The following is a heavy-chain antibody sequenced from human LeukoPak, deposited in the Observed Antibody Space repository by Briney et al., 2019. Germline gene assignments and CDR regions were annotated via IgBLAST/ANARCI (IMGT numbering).Heavy chain of an antibody. Sequence: GGSLRLSCAASGFTFSSYAMSWVRQAPGKGLEWVSAISGSGGSTYYADSVKGRFTISRDNSKNTLYLQMNSLRAEDTAVYCCAKDSSGWYFYYYYGMDVWGQGTTVTVSS. CDR1: GFTFSSYA. CDR2: ISGSGGST. D-gene: IGHD6-19*01. CDR3: AKDSSGWYFYYYYGMDV. J-gene: IGHJ6*02. V-gene: IGHV3-23*01.